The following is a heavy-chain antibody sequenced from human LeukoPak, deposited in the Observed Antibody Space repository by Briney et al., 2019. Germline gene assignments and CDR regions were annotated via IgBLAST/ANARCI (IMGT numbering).Heavy chain of an antibody. Sequence: PGRSLRLSCAASGFTFDDYAMHWVRHAPGKGLEWVSGISWNSGSVDYADSVKGRFTISRDNAKNSLYLQKNSMTADGNAFYFCAKDRYSTWACFDCLGQGSMVTVCS. CDR3: AKDRYSTWACFDC. CDR2: ISWNSGSV. V-gene: IGHV3-9*01. D-gene: IGHD5-12*01. J-gene: IGHJ4*02. CDR1: GFTFDDYA.